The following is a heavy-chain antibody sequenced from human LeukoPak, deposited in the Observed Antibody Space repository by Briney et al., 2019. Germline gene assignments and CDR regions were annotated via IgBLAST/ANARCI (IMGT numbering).Heavy chain of an antibody. V-gene: IGHV4-59*01. CDR1: GGSISTYY. Sequence: PSETLSLTCTVSGGSISTYYWSWIRQPPGKGLEWIGYIYYSGSINYNPSLKSRVTILVDTSKNQVSLRLSSVTAADTAVYYCARDKARYDSWSAYWDHHYAMEVWGQGTTVTVSS. J-gene: IGHJ6*02. D-gene: IGHD3-3*01. CDR3: ARDKARYDSWSAYWDHHYAMEV. CDR2: IYYSGSI.